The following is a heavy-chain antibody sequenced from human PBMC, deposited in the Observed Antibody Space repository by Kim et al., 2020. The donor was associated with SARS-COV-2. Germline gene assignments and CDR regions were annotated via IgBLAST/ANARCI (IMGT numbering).Heavy chain of an antibody. D-gene: IGHD3-22*01. J-gene: IGHJ2*01. Sequence: SPSFQGHVTISADKSISTAYLQWSSLKASDTAMYYCARLPRGITMRNFDLWGRGTLVTVSS. CDR3: ARLPRGITMRNFDL. V-gene: IGHV5-10-1*01.